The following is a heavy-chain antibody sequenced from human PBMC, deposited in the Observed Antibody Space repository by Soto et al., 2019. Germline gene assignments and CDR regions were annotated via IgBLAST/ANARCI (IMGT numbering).Heavy chain of an antibody. D-gene: IGHD3-22*01. J-gene: IGHJ4*02. CDR3: ASHDSSGMPFDY. V-gene: IGHV1-69*06. Sequence: SVKVSCKASGGTFSSYAISWVRQAPGQGLEWMGGIIPIFGTANYAQKFQGRVTITADKSTSTAYMELSSLRSEDTAVYYCASHDSSGMPFDYCGQGTLVTVSS. CDR1: GGTFSSYA. CDR2: IIPIFGTA.